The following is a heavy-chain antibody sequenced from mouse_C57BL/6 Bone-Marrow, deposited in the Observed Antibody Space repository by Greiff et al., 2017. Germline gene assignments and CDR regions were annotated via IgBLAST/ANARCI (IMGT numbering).Heavy chain of an antibody. CDR2: SRNKANDYTT. D-gene: IGHD2-4*01. Sequence: EVKLVESGGGLVQSGRSLRLSCATSGFTFSDFYMEWVRQAPGKGLEWIAASRNKANDYTTEYSASVKGRFIVSRDTSQSILYLQMNALRAEDTAIYYCARDAWGYDYGGTYAMDYWGQGTSVTVSS. CDR1: GFTFSDFY. J-gene: IGHJ4*01. V-gene: IGHV7-1*01. CDR3: ARDAWGYDYGGTYAMDY.